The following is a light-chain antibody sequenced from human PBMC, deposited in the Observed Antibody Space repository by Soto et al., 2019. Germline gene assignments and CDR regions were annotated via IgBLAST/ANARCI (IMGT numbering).Light chain of an antibody. CDR2: KAS. CDR1: QSISSW. J-gene: IGKJ1*01. CDR3: QHYNSYSEA. Sequence: DIPVTQSPSTLSASVGDRVTIPCRASQSISSWLAWYQQKPGKAPKLLIYKASTLKSGVPSRFSGSGSGTEFTLTISSLQPDDFATYYCQHYNSYSEAFAQGTKVDI. V-gene: IGKV1-5*03.